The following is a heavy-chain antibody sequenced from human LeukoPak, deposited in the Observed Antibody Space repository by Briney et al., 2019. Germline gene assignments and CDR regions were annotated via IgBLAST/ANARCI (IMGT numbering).Heavy chain of an antibody. Sequence: AETLSLTCTVSGGSISSYYWGWIRQPPGKGLECIGSFYYNSSTNSYPSLKSRVTISVGTSKNPFSLQLSTIPAADTAALYCARRGVTGEYFDYWGPGTLVTVSS. CDR3: ARRGVTGEYFDY. CDR2: FYYNSST. D-gene: IGHD3-10*01. V-gene: IGHV4-39*02. J-gene: IGHJ4*02. CDR1: GGSISSYY.